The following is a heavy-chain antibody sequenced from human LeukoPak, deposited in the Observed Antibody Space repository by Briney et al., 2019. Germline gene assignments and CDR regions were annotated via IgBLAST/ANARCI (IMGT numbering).Heavy chain of an antibody. CDR2: IYYSGST. Sequence: SETLSLTCAVSGGSISSSSYYWGWIRQPPGKGLEWIGSIYYSGSTYYNPSLKSRVTISVDTSKNQFSLKLSSVTAGDTAVYYCARSRITGTMGVRRELPDYWGQGTLVTVSS. CDR3: ARSRITGTMGVRRELPDY. J-gene: IGHJ4*02. CDR1: GGSISSSSYY. V-gene: IGHV4-39*07. D-gene: IGHD1-20*01.